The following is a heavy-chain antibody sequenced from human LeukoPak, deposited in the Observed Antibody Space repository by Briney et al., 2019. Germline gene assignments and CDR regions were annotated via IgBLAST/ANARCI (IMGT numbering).Heavy chain of an antibody. CDR1: GGSISSSNW. J-gene: IGHJ2*01. D-gene: IGHD2-2*01. CDR2: IYHSGST. Sequence: SGTLSLTCAVSGGSISSSNWWSWVRQPPGKGLEWIGEIYHSGSTNYNPSLKSRVTISVDTSKNQFSLKLSSVTAADTAVYYCARRRSIVVVPAAMRYFDLWGRGTLVTVSS. CDR3: ARRRSIVVVPAAMRYFDL. V-gene: IGHV4-4*02.